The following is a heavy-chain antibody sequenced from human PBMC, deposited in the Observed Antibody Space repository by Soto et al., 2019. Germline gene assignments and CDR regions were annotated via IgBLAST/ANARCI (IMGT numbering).Heavy chain of an antibody. D-gene: IGHD1-26*01. J-gene: IGHJ4*02. CDR1: GDTHTIYF. CDR2: INSVSGGA. CDR3: SRGGSYYAH. Sequence: QVQLVQSGAAVKQHGASVRVSCKASGDTHTIYFIHWLRQAPGQGLEWMGWINSVSGGANYAPRFQGLVDMTMDRASATSFMELSRLRSDDTAVYYCSRGGSYYAHWGQGTLVTVSS. V-gene: IGHV1-2*02.